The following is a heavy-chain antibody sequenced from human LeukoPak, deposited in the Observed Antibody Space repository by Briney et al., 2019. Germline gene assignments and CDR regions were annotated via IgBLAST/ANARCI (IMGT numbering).Heavy chain of an antibody. D-gene: IGHD5-12*01. CDR2: ISSTSSHT. CDR3: ASQDIVATTGAELDY. V-gene: IGHV3-21*01. Sequence: GGSLRLSCTASGFPFTSYHMNRVRQAPGKGLEWVSSISSTSSHTYYEESVKGRFTISRDNAKNSLYLQMNTLRAEDTAVYYWASQDIVATTGAELDYWGQGTLVTVSS. J-gene: IGHJ4*02. CDR1: GFPFTSYH.